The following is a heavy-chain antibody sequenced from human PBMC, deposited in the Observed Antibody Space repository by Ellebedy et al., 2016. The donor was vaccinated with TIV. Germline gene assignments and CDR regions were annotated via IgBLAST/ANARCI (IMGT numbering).Heavy chain of an antibody. CDR1: GGSFSGYY. CDR3: ASTDHLESYYFDY. CDR2: VYYSGNT. J-gene: IGHJ4*02. D-gene: IGHD3-3*01. Sequence: MPSETLSLTCAVYGGSFSGYYWSWIRQPPGKGLEWIGYVYYSGNTKYNPSLKSRVTISVDTSKNQFSLKLSSVTAADTAVYYCASTDHLESYYFDYWGQGTLVTVSS. V-gene: IGHV4-59*12.